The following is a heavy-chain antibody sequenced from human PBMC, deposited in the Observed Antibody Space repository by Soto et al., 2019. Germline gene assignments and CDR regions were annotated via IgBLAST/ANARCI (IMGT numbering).Heavy chain of an antibody. V-gene: IGHV3-7*03. CDR2: IDPDGSET. CDR1: GFTFSNYW. CDR3: ARDRRCTSYFFDD. D-gene: IGHD2-8*01. J-gene: IGHJ4*02. Sequence: GGSLRLSCAASGFTFSNYWMNWVRQAPGKGLQCVASIDPDGSETSYVDSVKGRFTISRDNPKNSLYLQMNGLRAEDTGVYYCARDRRCTSYFFDDWGQGTLVTVSS.